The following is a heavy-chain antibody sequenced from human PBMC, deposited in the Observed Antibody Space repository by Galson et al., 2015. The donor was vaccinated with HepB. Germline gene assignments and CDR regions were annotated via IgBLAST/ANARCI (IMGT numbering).Heavy chain of an antibody. V-gene: IGHV3-33*01. CDR3: AREGNNHYYHSNRRSFYNWFDP. CDR1: GFTFSSYG. D-gene: IGHD3-22*01. Sequence: SLRLSCAASGFTFSSYGMHWVRQAPGKGLEWVAVIWYDGSNKYYADSVKGRFTISRDNSKNTLYLQMNSLRAEDTAVYYCAREGNNHYYHSNRRSFYNWFDPWGQGTLVTVSS. J-gene: IGHJ5*02. CDR2: IWYDGSNK.